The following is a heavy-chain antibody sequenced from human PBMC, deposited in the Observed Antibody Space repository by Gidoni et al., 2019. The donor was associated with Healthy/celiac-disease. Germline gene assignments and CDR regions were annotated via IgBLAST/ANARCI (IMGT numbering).Heavy chain of an antibody. D-gene: IGHD1-26*01. CDR3: ARSSSGSYFPTHAFDI. J-gene: IGHJ3*02. CDR1: GGSIRSYY. CDR2: IYYSGST. Sequence: QVQLQESGPGLVKPSETLSLTCTVSGGSIRSYYWSWIRQPPGKGLEWIGYIYYSGSTNYNPSLKSRVTISVDTSKNQFSLKLSSVTAADTAVYYCARSSSGSYFPTHAFDIWGQGTMVTVSS. V-gene: IGHV4-59*01.